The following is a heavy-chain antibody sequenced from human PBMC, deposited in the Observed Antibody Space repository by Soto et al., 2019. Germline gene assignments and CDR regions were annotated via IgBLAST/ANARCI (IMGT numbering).Heavy chain of an antibody. CDR2: VHYSGTT. CDR3: ARRKILGP. Sequence: SETLSLTCTVSGGSISTYYWAWIRQPPGKGLEWIGYVHYSGTTNYNPSLKSRVTMSVDTSKNQFSLKLRSVTAADTAVYYCARRKILGPWGQGTLVTVSS. J-gene: IGHJ5*02. D-gene: IGHD3-3*01. V-gene: IGHV4-59*01. CDR1: GGSISTYY.